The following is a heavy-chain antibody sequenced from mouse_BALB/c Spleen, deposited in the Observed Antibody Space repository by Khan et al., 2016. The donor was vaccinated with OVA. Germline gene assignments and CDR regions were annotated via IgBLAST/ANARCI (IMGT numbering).Heavy chain of an antibody. CDR2: INPSTGYT. CDR3: TSLGTTRGGFAY. V-gene: IGHV1-7*01. J-gene: IGHJ3*01. Sequence: QVQLQQPGAELAKPGASVKMSCKASGYTFTTYWMHWVKQRPGQGLEWIGYINPSTGYTEYNQKFKDKATLTADKSSSTSYMQLSSLTSEDSAVXYCTSLGTTRGGFAYWGQGTLVTVSA. CDR1: GYTFTTYW. D-gene: IGHD2-14*01.